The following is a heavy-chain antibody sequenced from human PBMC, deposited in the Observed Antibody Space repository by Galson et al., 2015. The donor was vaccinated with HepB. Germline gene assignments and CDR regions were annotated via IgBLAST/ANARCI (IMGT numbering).Heavy chain of an antibody. CDR3: AGGSLYCSSTSCYSYYYYGMDV. D-gene: IGHD2-2*01. Sequence: SVKVSCKASGYTLTSYAMHWVHQAPGQRLEWMGWINAGNGNTKYSQKFQGRVTITRDTSASTAYMELSSLRSEDTAVYYCAGGSLYCSSTSCYSYYYYGMDVWGQGTTVTVSS. V-gene: IGHV1-3*01. CDR1: GYTLTSYA. J-gene: IGHJ6*02. CDR2: INAGNGNT.